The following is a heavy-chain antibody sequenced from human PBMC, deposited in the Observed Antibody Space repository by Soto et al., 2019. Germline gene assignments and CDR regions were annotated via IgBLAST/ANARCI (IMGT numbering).Heavy chain of an antibody. Sequence: QVQLQESGPGLVKPSQTLSLTCTVSGGSISSGGYYWSWIRQHPGKGLEWIGYIYYSGSTYYNPTLKSRVTISVDTSKNQFSLKLSSVTAADTDVYYCARAKKGIAAAENWFDPWGQGTLVTVSS. D-gene: IGHD6-13*01. J-gene: IGHJ5*02. CDR2: IYYSGST. CDR3: ARAKKGIAAAENWFDP. CDR1: GGSISSGGYY. V-gene: IGHV4-31*03.